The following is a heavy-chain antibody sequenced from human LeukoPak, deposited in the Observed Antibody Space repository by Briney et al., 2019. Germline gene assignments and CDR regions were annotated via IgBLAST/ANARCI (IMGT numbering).Heavy chain of an antibody. D-gene: IGHD6-19*01. J-gene: IGHJ4*02. CDR1: GGSFSGYY. Sequence: SETLSLTCAVYGGSFSGYYWSWIRQPPGKGLEWIGEINHSGSTNYNPSLKSRVTISVDTSKNQFSLKLSSVTAVDTAVYYCAGRRSWLTYFDYWGQGTLVTVSS. V-gene: IGHV4-34*01. CDR2: INHSGST. CDR3: AGRRSWLTYFDY.